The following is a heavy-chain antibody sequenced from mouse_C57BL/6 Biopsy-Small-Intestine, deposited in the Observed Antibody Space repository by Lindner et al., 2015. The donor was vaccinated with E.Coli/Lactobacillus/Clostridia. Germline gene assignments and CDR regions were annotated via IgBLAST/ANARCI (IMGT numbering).Heavy chain of an antibody. V-gene: IGHV1-4*01. CDR1: GDTFSSDT. CDR3: ARELHSYSRFQT. D-gene: IGHD1-3*01. J-gene: IGHJ4*01. CDR2: ITPLRGIT. Sequence: SVKVSCKASGDTFSSDTFGWVRQAPGQGLEWMGRITPLRGITKYAQKFQGRVTITADKSTGTVYMELSSLRSEDTAVYYCARELHSYSRFQTWGQGTLVTVSS.